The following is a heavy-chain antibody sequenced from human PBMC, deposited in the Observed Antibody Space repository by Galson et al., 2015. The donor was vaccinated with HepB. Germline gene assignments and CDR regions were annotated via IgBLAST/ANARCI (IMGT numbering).Heavy chain of an antibody. Sequence: SVKVSCKASGYNFRNYGISWVRQAPGQGLEWMGWISTYNGNTRYAENVQGRVTMTTDTSTNTAYMELRSLRSDDTAVYYCARNTNTYYDFWSGYAKSYYYYGMDVWGQGTTVTVSS. CDR2: ISTYNGNT. V-gene: IGHV1-18*01. CDR3: ARNTNTYYDFWSGYAKSYYYYGMDV. D-gene: IGHD3-3*01. CDR1: GYNFRNYG. J-gene: IGHJ6*02.